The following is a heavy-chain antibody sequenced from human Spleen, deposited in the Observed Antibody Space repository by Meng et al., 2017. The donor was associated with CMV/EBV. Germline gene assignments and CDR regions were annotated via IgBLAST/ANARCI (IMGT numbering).Heavy chain of an antibody. CDR2: IIPIFGTA. CDR1: GYTFTTYY. CDR3: ARGGAVAGTFLYYYYYGMDV. D-gene: IGHD6-19*01. Sequence: SVKVSCKASGYTFTTYYMHWVRQAPGQGLEWMGGIIPIFGTANYAQKFQGRVTITTDESTSTAYMELSSLRSEDTAVYYCARGGAVAGTFLYYYYYGMDVWGQGTTVTVSS. J-gene: IGHJ6*02. V-gene: IGHV1-69*05.